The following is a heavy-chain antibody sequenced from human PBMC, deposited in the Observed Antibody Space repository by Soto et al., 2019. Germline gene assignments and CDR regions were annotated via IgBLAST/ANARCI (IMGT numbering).Heavy chain of an antibody. V-gene: IGHV3-30*18. D-gene: IGHD5-18*01. CDR1: GFTFSNYG. CDR2: ISYDGSNK. CDR3: AKEWAAVDTVREVGQFDS. J-gene: IGHJ4*02. Sequence: QVQLVESGGGVVQPGRPLRLSCAASGFTFSNYGMHWVRQAPGKGLEWVAVISYDGSNKYYADSVKGRFTISRDNSKNTLILQMNSVRTEDTAVYYCAKEWAAVDTVREVGQFDSWGQGTLVTVSS.